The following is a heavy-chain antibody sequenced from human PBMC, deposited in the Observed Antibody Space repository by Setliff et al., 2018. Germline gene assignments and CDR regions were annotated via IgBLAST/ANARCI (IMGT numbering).Heavy chain of an antibody. V-gene: IGHV3-21*01. CDR2: ISSSSNYI. J-gene: IGHJ6*03. CDR1: RSTISTYN. D-gene: IGHD3-3*01. CDR3: ARVGEYRFLEWFMNYYYNYMDA. Sequence: GESLKISCTASRSTISTYNMNWVRQAPGKGLEWVSSISSSSNYIYYADSVKGRFTISRDNAKNTVYLQMNSLRAEDTAVYYCARVGEYRFLEWFMNYYYNYMDAWGKGTTVTVSS.